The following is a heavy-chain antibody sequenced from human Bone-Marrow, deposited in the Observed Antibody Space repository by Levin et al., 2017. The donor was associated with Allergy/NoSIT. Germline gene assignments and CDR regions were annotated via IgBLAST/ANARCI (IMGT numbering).Heavy chain of an antibody. J-gene: IGHJ6*03. V-gene: IGHV1-69*06. Sequence: SVKVSCKAPGGTFSSYAISWVRQAPGQGLEWMGGIIPMFATTNYAQKFQGRITITADKSTSTVSMELSSLRSEDTGVYYCARDVEDIVVVPAAEKSFYYYSYMDVWDKGTTVTVSS. CDR1: GGTFSSYA. CDR2: IIPMFATT. D-gene: IGHD2-2*01. CDR3: ARDVEDIVVVPAAEKSFYYYSYMDV.